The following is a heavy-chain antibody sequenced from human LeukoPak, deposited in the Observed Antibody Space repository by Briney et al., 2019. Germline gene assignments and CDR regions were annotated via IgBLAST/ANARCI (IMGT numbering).Heavy chain of an antibody. CDR1: GFTFSNAW. D-gene: IGHD6-13*01. V-gene: IGHV3-15*01. CDR3: TTRGYNSSSWYARPFHY. CDR2: IKSETDGGTT. J-gene: IGHJ4*02. Sequence: GGSLRLSCAASGFTFSNAWMSWVRPARGKGLEWVGRIKSETDGGTTDYAAPGKGRFTISRDESKNTLYLQMNSLKTEYTDVYYCTTRGYNSSSWYARPFHYWGQGTLVTVSS.